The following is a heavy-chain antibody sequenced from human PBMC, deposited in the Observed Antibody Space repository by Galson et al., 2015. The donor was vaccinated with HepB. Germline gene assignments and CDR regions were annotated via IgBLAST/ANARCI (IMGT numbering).Heavy chain of an antibody. V-gene: IGHV4-39*01. CDR3: ARLFDTAFDY. D-gene: IGHD3-9*01. J-gene: IGHJ4*02. Sequence: PPGKGLEWIGSISHSGGTHFNPSLKGRVTISVHTSENRFALKATSLTAADTAVYFCARLFDTAFDYWGQGIMVIVSS. CDR2: ISHSGGT.